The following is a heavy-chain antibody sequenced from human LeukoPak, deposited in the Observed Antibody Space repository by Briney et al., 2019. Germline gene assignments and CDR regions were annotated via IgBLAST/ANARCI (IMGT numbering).Heavy chain of an antibody. CDR2: ISAYNGNT. CDR1: GYTFTSYG. D-gene: IGHD3-10*01. CDR3: ARVALVRGVIITNWFDP. V-gene: IGHV1-18*01. Sequence: ASVKVSFKASGYTFTSYGISWVRQAPGQGLEWMGWISAYNGNTNYAQKLQGRVTMTTDTSTSTAYMELRSLRSDDTAVYYCARVALVRGVIITNWFDPWGQGTLVTVSS. J-gene: IGHJ5*02.